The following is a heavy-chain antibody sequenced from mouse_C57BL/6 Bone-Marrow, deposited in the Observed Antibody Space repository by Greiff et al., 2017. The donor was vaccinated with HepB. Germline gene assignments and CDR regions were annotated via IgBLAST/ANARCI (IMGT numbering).Heavy chain of an antibody. J-gene: IGHJ4*01. Sequence: EVQGVESGGGLVQPGGSLKLSCAASGFTFSDYYMYWVRQTPEKRLEWVAYISNGGGSTYYPDTVKGRFTISRDNAKNTLYLQMSRLKSEDTAMYYCARQSHDSYYAMDYWGQGTSVTVSS. D-gene: IGHD2-4*01. CDR2: ISNGGGST. CDR1: GFTFSDYY. V-gene: IGHV5-12*01. CDR3: ARQSHDSYYAMDY.